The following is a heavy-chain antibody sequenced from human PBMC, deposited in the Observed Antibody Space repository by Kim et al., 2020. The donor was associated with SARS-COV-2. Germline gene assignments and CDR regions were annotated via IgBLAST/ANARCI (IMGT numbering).Heavy chain of an antibody. J-gene: IGHJ5*02. CDR2: IYYSGST. D-gene: IGHD4-17*01. CDR3: ARVTPNYGAYARTVGWFDP. CDR1: GGSISSGGYY. Sequence: SETLSLTCTVSGGSISSGGYYWSWIRQHPGKGLEWIGYIYYSGSTYYNPSLKSRVTISVDTSKNQFSLKLSSVTAADTAVYYCARVTPNYGAYARTVGWFDPWGQGTLVTVSS. V-gene: IGHV4-31*03.